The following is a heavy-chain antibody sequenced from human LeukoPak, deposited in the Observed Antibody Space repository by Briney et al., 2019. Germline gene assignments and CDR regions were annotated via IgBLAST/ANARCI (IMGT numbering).Heavy chain of an antibody. Sequence: ASVRVSCKTSGYTFTGFYIQWLRQAPGQGLEWMGWINPDSGAKKYAQKFQGRVTMTRDTSIRKAYMELSRLRSDDTAVYYCARDPGSGYYSNNFDYWGQGTLVTVSS. CDR1: GYTFTGFY. J-gene: IGHJ4*02. V-gene: IGHV1-2*02. CDR2: INPDSGAK. D-gene: IGHD3-22*01. CDR3: ARDPGSGYYSNNFDY.